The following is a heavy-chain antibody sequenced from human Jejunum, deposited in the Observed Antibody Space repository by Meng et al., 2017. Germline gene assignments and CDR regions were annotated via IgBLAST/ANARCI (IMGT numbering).Heavy chain of an antibody. D-gene: IGHD1-14*01. CDR3: ARNRHSGL. J-gene: IGHJ4*01. V-gene: IGHV4-59*01. CDR1: CVSISPYS. Sequence: QLQDAGPGRVKPSETLSLTFTVSCVSISPYSRTWIRQPLGKRLEWIGNIYYAGSTNYDPSLPRQITISLDTSKNQFSLSLDSVTAADTGVYYCARNRHSGLWGHGTLVTVSS. CDR2: IYYAGST.